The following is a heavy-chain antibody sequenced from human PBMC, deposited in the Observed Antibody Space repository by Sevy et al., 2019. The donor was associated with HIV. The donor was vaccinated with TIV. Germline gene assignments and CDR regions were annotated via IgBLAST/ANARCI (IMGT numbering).Heavy chain of an antibody. V-gene: IGHV4-31*03. CDR2: IYYSGST. J-gene: IGHJ3*02. Sequence: SETLSLTCTVSGGSISSGGYYWSWIRQHPGKGLEWIGYIYYSGSTHYNPSLKSRVTISVDTSKNQFSLKLSSVTAAETAVYYCARVGYCSGGSCYRRAFDIWGQGTMVTVSS. D-gene: IGHD2-15*01. CDR1: GGSISSGGYY. CDR3: ARVGYCSGGSCYRRAFDI.